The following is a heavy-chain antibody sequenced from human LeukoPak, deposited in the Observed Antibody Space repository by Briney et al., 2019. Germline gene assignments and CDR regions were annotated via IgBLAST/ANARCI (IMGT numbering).Heavy chain of an antibody. D-gene: IGHD3-22*01. J-gene: IGHJ3*02. CDR1: GYTFTGYY. Sequence: APVKVSCKASGYTFTGYYMHWVRQAPGQGLEWMGWINPNSGGTNYAQKFQGRVTMTRDTSISTAYMELSRLRSDDTAVYYCARLLFRYYYDSSGYYPDAFDIWGQGTMVTVSS. CDR2: INPNSGGT. CDR3: ARLLFRYYYDSSGYYPDAFDI. V-gene: IGHV1-2*02.